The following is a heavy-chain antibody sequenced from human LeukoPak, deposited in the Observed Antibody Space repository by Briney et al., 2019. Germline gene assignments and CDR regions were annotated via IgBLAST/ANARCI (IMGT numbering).Heavy chain of an antibody. J-gene: IGHJ4*02. D-gene: IGHD3-9*01. CDR3: ARQHHYKNTGYDS. Sequence: SETLSLTCTVSGGSISSHYWSWIRQPAGKGLEWIGRIYSSGITSYNPSLESRVTMSVDTSKNQFSLRLWSVTAADTAVYFCARQHHYKNTGYDSWGQGVLVTVSS. CDR1: GGSISSHY. V-gene: IGHV4-4*07. CDR2: IYSSGIT.